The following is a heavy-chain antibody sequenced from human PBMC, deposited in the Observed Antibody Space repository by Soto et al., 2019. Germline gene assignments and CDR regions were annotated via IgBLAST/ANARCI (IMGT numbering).Heavy chain of an antibody. J-gene: IGHJ4*02. CDR3: ARDRGSYALDY. Sequence: QVQLVQSGAEVKKPGASVKVSCKAPGYTFTSYGISWVRQAPGQGLEWMGWISANNGNTTNVQKLQGRVTKTTATSASPAYMELRSLRSDDTAVYYCARDRGSYALDYWCQGTLVTVSS. CDR2: ISANNGNT. V-gene: IGHV1-18*01. D-gene: IGHD1-26*01. CDR1: GYTFTSYG.